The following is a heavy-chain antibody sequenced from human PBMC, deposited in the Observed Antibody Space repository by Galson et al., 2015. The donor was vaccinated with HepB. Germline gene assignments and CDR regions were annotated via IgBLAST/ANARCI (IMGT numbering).Heavy chain of an antibody. CDR3: ARDKWDIVPTTPRFDY. D-gene: IGHD5-12*01. J-gene: IGHJ4*02. Sequence: SVKVSCRASGYTFTSYGISWVRQAPGQGLEWMGWISTYNGKTNFAQKLQGRVTMTTDTSTNTAYMELRSLISDDTAVYYCARDKWDIVPTTPRFDYWGQGALVTVSS. CDR2: ISTYNGKT. V-gene: IGHV1-18*01. CDR1: GYTFTSYG.